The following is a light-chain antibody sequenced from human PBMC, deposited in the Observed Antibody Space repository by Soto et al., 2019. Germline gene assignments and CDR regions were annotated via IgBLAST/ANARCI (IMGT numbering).Light chain of an antibody. V-gene: IGKV1-5*01. CDR3: QQYNSFSWT. CDR2: DAS. Sequence: DIQMTQSHSTLSASVGDSVTITCRASQSITIWLAWYQQKPGKAPKLLIYDASSLEGGVPSRFSGSGSGTEFTLTISGLQPDDFATYYCQQYNSFSWTFGQGTKVDIK. CDR1: QSITIW. J-gene: IGKJ1*01.